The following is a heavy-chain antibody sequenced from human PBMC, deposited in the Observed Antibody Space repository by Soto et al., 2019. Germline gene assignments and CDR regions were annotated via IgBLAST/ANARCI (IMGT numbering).Heavy chain of an antibody. CDR2: IIPILGIA. Sequence: VQLVQSGAEVKKPGSSVKVSCKASGGTFSSYTISWVRQAPGQGLEWMGRIIPILGIANYAQKFQGRVTITVDKSTSTASMGLSSLRSEDTAVYYCAGPTGQDYSYGMDVWGQGSTVTVAS. CDR1: GGTFSSYT. J-gene: IGHJ6*01. V-gene: IGHV1-69*02. CDR3: AGPTGQDYSYGMDV.